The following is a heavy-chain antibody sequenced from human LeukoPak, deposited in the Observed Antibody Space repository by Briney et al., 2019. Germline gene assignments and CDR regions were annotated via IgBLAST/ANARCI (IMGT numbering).Heavy chain of an antibody. J-gene: IGHJ4*02. V-gene: IGHV1-18*01. CDR3: ARADYGDYTDYFDY. D-gene: IGHD4-17*01. CDR2: ISAYNGNT. CDR1: GYTSTSYG. Sequence: GASVKVSCKASGYTSTSYGISLVRQAPGQGLEWMGWISAYNGNTNYAQKLQGRVTMTTDTSTSTAYMELRSLRSDDTAVYYCARADYGDYTDYFDYWGQGTLVTVSS.